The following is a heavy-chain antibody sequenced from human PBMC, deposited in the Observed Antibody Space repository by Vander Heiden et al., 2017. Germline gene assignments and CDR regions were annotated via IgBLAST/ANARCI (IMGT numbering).Heavy chain of an antibody. J-gene: IGHJ2*01. Sequence: VQLVESGGGVVQPGRSLRLSCAASAFPFCSFVMQCFRQAPGKGLEWVAVIAYDGSGQYFTDSVKGRFTVSRDNSENTVYLQMNSLRPEDTAVYYCAKEHRSGWSPWYFDLWGRGTLVTVSS. CDR3: AKEHRSGWSPWYFDL. CDR2: IAYDGSGQ. D-gene: IGHD6-19*01. CDR1: AFPFCSFV. V-gene: IGHV3-30*18.